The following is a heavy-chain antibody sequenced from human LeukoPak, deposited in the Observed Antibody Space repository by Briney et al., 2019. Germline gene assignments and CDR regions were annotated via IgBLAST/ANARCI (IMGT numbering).Heavy chain of an antibody. CDR2: IYYSGST. CDR3: ARSRSGYLDDY. D-gene: IGHD5-12*01. V-gene: IGHV4-59*01. CDR1: GGSISSYY. Sequence: SETLSLTCTVSGGSISSYYWSWIRQPPGKGLEWIGYIYYSGSTNYNPSLKSRVTISVDTSKNQFSLKLSSVTAADTAVYYCARSRSGYLDDYWGQGTLVTVSS. J-gene: IGHJ4*02.